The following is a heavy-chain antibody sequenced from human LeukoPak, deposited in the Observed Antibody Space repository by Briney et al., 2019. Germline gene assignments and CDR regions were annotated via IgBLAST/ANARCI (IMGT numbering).Heavy chain of an antibody. CDR2: VDYRVRA. Sequence: SETLSLTCSVSGDSITRTDYYWGWFRQPPGKRLEWIGNVDYRVRAFYNPSLKGRVTVSVDTAVLQLSLGLNSVTVADTAIYYCAKHGAPSTNSFADFWGQGTLVTVSS. D-gene: IGHD4-23*01. J-gene: IGHJ4*02. CDR1: GDSITRTDYY. CDR3: AKHGAPSTNSFADF. V-gene: IGHV4-39*01.